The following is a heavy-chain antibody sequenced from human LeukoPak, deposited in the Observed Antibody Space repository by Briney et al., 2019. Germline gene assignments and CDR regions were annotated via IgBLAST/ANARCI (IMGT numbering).Heavy chain of an antibody. CDR1: GGSFSGYY. CDR3: ARGKLRGYSGYAAFDI. J-gene: IGHJ3*02. D-gene: IGHD5-12*01. Sequence: SETLSLTCAVYGGSFSGYYWSWIRQPPGKGLEWIGEINHSGSTNYNPSLKSRVTISVDTSKNQFSLKLSSVTAADTAVYYCARGKLRGYSGYAAFDIWGQGTMVTVSS. CDR2: INHSGST. V-gene: IGHV4-34*01.